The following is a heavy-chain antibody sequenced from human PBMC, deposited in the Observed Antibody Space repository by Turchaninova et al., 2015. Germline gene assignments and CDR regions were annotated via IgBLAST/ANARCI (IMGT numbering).Heavy chain of an antibody. D-gene: IGHD7-27*01. J-gene: IGHJ4*02. V-gene: IGHV4-38-2*01. CDR2: IYHSGKT. CDR1: GYSISSGYY. CDR3: ARHLNWAFDY. Sequence: QVQLQESGPGLVKPSETLSLTCAVSGYSISSGYYWSCIRQPPGKGLEWMGSIYHSGKTYYNPSLKSRVTTSVDTSKNQFSLKLSSVTAADTAVYYCARHLNWAFDYWGQGALVTVSS.